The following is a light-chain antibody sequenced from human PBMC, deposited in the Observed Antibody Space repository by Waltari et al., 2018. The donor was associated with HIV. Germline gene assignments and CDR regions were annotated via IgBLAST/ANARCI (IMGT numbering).Light chain of an antibody. CDR3: GTWDTSLSASFV. CDR1: SSNIGNTY. CDR2: DQN. J-gene: IGLJ1*01. Sequence: QSVLTQPPSVSAAPGQKVPISCSGSSSNIGNTYVSWYQQLPGTAPKLLCYDQNKRLSGIPDRFSGSKSGTSATLDSTGLQTGDEADYYCGTWDTSLSASFVFGTGTEVTIL. V-gene: IGLV1-51*01.